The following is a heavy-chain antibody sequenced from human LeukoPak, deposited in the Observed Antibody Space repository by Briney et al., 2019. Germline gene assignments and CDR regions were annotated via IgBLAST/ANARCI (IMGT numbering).Heavy chain of an antibody. CDR1: GGSISSGSYY. V-gene: IGHV4-61*02. CDR3: ARAEITIFVFDY. CDR2: IYTSGST. Sequence: RPSETLSLTCTVSGGSISSGSYYWSWIRQPAGKGLEWIGRIYTSGSTNYNPSLKSRVTISVDTSKNQFSLKLSSVTAADTAVYYCARAEITIFVFDYWGQGTLVTVSS. J-gene: IGHJ4*02. D-gene: IGHD3-3*01.